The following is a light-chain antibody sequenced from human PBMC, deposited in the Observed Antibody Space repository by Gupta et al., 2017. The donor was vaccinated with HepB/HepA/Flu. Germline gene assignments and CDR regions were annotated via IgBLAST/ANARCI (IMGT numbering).Light chain of an antibody. CDR2: GAS. Sequence: EIVMTQSPATLSVSPGERATLSCRASQSVSSNLAWYQQKPSQAPRLLIYGASTRATGIPARFSGSGSGTEFTLTISSLQSEEFTVYYCQQYNNWPRTFGPGTKVDIK. J-gene: IGKJ3*01. CDR3: QQYNNWPRT. CDR1: QSVSSN. V-gene: IGKV3-15*01.